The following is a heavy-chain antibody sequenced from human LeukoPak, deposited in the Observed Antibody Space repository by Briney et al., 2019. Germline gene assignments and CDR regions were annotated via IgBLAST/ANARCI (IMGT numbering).Heavy chain of an antibody. V-gene: IGHV3-30*18. CDR3: AKDGVLLWFGELYAYFDY. CDR1: GFTFSSYG. CDR2: ISYDGSNK. D-gene: IGHD3-10*01. J-gene: IGHJ4*02. Sequence: EGSLRLSCAASGFTFSSYGMHWVRQAPGKGLEWVAVISYDGSNKYYADSVKGRFTISRDNSKNTLYLQMNSLRAEDTAVYYCAKDGVLLWFGELYAYFDYWGQGTLVTVSS.